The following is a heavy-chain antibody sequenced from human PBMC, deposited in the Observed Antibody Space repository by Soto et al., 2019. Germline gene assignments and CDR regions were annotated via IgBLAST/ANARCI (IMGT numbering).Heavy chain of an antibody. J-gene: IGHJ4*02. CDR1: GFTFSSYA. CDR3: AALNMGYCSGGSCYSKFAPFFDY. CDR2: ISGSGGST. V-gene: IGHV3-23*01. Sequence: GSLRLSCAASGFTFSSYAMSWVRQAPGKGLEWVSAISGSGGSTYYADSVKGRFTISRDNSKNTLYLQMNSLRAEDTAVYYCAALNMGYCSGGSCYSKFAPFFDYWGQGTLVTVSS. D-gene: IGHD2-15*01.